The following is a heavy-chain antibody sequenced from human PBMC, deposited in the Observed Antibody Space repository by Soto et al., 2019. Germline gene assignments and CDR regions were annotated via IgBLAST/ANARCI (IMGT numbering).Heavy chain of an antibody. V-gene: IGHV3-21*01. CDR1: GFTFSSYS. J-gene: IGHJ4*02. CDR3: ARGSGSGSYGFDY. CDR2: IDSSSSYI. D-gene: IGHD3-10*01. Sequence: GGSLRLSCAASGFTFSSYSMNWVRQAPGKGLEWVSSIDSSSSYIYYADSVKGRFTISRDNAKNSLYLQMNSLRAEDTAVYHCARGSGSGSYGFDYWGQGTLVTVSS.